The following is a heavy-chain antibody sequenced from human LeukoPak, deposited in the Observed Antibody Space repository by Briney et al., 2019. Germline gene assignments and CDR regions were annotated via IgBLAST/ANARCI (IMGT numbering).Heavy chain of an antibody. CDR3: ARVSSSSFLRHAFDI. J-gene: IGHJ3*02. CDR2: INPNSGGT. Sequence: GASVKVSCKASGYTFTGYYMHWVRQAPGQGLEWMGWINPNSGGTNYAQKFQGRVTMTRDTSISTAYMELSRLRSDDTAVYYCARVSSSSFLRHAFDIWGQGTMVTVSS. V-gene: IGHV1-2*02. CDR1: GYTFTGYY. D-gene: IGHD6-13*01.